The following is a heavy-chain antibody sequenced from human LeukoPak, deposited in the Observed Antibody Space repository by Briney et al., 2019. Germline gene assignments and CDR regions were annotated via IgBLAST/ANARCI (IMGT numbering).Heavy chain of an antibody. V-gene: IGHV1-69*05. CDR1: GCTFSSYA. CDR3: ARALITIFGVGNLDY. CDR2: IIPIFGTA. D-gene: IGHD3-3*01. J-gene: IGHJ4*02. Sequence: SVKVSCKASGCTFSSYAISWVRQAPGQGLEWMGGIIPIFGTANYAQKFQGRVTMTRDTPISTAYMELSRLRSDDTAVYYCARALITIFGVGNLDYWGQGTLVTVSS.